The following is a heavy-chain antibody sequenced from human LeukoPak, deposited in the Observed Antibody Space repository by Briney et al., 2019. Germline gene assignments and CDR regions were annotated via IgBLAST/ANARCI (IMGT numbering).Heavy chain of an antibody. D-gene: IGHD3-3*01. CDR1: GFTFSSYA. J-gene: IGHJ4*02. CDR2: ISGSGGST. Sequence: PGGSPRLSCAASGFTFSSYAMSWVRQAPGKGLEWVSAISGSGGSTYYADSVKGRFTISRDNSKNTLYLQMNSLRAEDTAVYYCAKEPTTTDFWSGYSYYFDYWGQGTLVTVSS. V-gene: IGHV3-23*01. CDR3: AKEPTTTDFWSGYSYYFDY.